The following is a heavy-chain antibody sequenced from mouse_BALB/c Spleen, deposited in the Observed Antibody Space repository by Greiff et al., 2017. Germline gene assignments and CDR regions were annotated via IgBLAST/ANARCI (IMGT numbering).Heavy chain of an antibody. CDR2: IRSKSNNYAT. V-gene: IGHV10-1*02. J-gene: IGHJ4*01. CDR1: GFTFNTYA. CDR3: VRPHYYGSSQYYYAMGY. D-gene: IGHD1-1*01. Sequence: EVMLVESGGGLVQPKGSLKLSCAASGFTFNTYAMNWVRQAPGKGLEWVARIRSKSNNYATYYADSVKDRFTISRDDSQSMLYLQMNNLKTEDTAMYYCVRPHYYGSSQYYYAMGYWGQGTSVTVSS.